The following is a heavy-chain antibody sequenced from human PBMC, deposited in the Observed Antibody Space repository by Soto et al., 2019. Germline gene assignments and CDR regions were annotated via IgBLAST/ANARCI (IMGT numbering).Heavy chain of an antibody. CDR1: GSTFSGYY. D-gene: IGHD6-13*01. CDR2: INPNSGGT. CDR3: ARDLGAAGEDLLY. Sequence: ASVKVSCKASGSTFSGYYMHWVRQAPGQGLEWMGWINPNSGGTNYEQKFQGRVTMTTDTSINTAYMELSRLTSDDTAVYYCARDLGAAGEDLLYSGQATLLTVSS. V-gene: IGHV1-2*02. J-gene: IGHJ4*02.